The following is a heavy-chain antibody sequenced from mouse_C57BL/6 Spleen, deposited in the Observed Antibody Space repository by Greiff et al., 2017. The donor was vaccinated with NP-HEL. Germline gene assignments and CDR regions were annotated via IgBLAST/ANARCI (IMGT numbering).Heavy chain of an antibody. D-gene: IGHD2-3*01. J-gene: IGHJ4*01. CDR1: GYAFTNYL. Sequence: VHLVESGAELVRPGTSVKVSCKASGYAFTNYLIEWVKQRPGQGLEWIGVINPGSGGTNYNEKFKGKATLTADKSSSTAYMQLSSLTSEDSAVYFCARRWLTSYAMDYWGQGTSVTVSS. CDR2: INPGSGGT. V-gene: IGHV1-54*01. CDR3: ARRWLTSYAMDY.